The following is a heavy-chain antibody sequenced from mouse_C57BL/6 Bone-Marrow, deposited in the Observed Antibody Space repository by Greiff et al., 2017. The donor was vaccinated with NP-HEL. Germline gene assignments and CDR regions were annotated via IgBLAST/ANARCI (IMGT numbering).Heavy chain of an antibody. CDR1: GFSFNTYA. CDR3: VSGFYARDY. CDR2: IRSKSNNYAT. V-gene: IGHV10-1*01. J-gene: IGHJ4*01. D-gene: IGHD2-2*01. Sequence: EVQRVESGGGLVQPKGSLKLSCAASGFSFNTYAMNWVRQAPGKGLEWVARIRSKSNNYATYYADSVKDRFTISRDDSESMLYLQMNNLKPEDTAMYFCVSGFYARDYWGQGTSVTVSS.